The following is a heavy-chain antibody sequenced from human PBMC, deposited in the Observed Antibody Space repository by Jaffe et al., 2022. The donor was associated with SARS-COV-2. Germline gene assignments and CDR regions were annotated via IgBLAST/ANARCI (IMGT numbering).Heavy chain of an antibody. J-gene: IGHJ5*02. CDR2: IDYRRNT. V-gene: IGHV4-39*01. CDR1: RGSIVSDSYT. CDR3: ARLPTGYPNWFDV. Sequence: PQLQESGPGVVKPSETLSLTCTVSRGSIVSDSYTWGWIRQPPGEGLDWIATIDYRRNTYYKSSLTSRVTISVDTSKNQFSLRLNSVTAADTAVYYCARLPTGYPNWFDVWGQGMLVTVSS. D-gene: IGHD3-9*01.